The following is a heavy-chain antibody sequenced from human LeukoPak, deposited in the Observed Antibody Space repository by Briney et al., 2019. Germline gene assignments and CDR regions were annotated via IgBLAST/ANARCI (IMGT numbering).Heavy chain of an antibody. Sequence: ASVKVSCKASGGTFSSYAISWVRQAPGQGLEWMGGIIPIFGTANYAQKFQGRVTITADKSTSTAYMELSSLRSEDTAVYYCARDAPHHRSGTEENHWGQGTLVTVSS. V-gene: IGHV1-69*06. CDR2: IIPIFGTA. CDR1: GGTFSSYA. J-gene: IGHJ4*02. CDR3: ARDAPHHRSGTEENH. D-gene: IGHD1-1*01.